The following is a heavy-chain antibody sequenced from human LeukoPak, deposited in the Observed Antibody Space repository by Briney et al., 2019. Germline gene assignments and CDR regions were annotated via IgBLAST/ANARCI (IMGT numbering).Heavy chain of an antibody. V-gene: IGHV3-23*01. CDR1: GFTFSSFA. CDR3: TKDPNGDYVGAFDP. D-gene: IGHD4-17*01. J-gene: IGHJ5*02. CDR2: ITGSHGRT. Sequence: GGSLRLSCEASGFTFSSFAMTWVRQAPGKGLGWVSSITGSHGRTYNTDSVKGRFTISRDNSQNTLYLQMNSLRAEDTAVYYCTKDPNGDYVGAFDPWGQGTLVTVSS.